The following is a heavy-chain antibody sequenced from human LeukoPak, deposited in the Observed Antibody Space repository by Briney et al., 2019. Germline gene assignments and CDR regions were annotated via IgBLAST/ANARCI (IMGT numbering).Heavy chain of an antibody. V-gene: IGHV3-53*01. D-gene: IGHD1-26*01. Sequence: TGGSLRLSCAASGFIVSNNYMSWVRQAPGKGLEWVSVLYSDGTTYYADSVKGRFTISRDNSKNTLYLQMNSLRAEDTAVYYCARDLGATRNWGQGTLVTVSS. CDR1: GFIVSNNY. CDR2: LYSDGTT. CDR3: ARDLGATRN. J-gene: IGHJ4*02.